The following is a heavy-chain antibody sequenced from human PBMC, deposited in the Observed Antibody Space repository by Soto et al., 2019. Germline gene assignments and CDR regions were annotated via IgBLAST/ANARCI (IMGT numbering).Heavy chain of an antibody. D-gene: IGHD5-12*01. CDR1: GYSFTSYW. V-gene: IGHV5-10-1*01. CDR2: IDPSDSYT. Sequence: GESLKICCKGSGYSFTSYWISWVRQMPGKGLEWMGRIDPSDSYTNNSPSFQGHVTISADKSIRTAYLQWSSLKASDTAMYYCARHNFAVEMATIAYWGQGTLVPVSS. CDR3: ARHNFAVEMATIAY. J-gene: IGHJ4*02.